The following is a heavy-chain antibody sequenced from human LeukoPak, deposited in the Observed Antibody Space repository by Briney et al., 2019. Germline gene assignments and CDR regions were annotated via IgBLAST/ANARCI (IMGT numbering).Heavy chain of an antibody. CDR3: AKDGYGVLDY. D-gene: IGHD4-17*01. Sequence: GGSLRLSCAASGFTFSSYEMNWVRQAPGKGLEWVSYISSGGRIKYYADSVKGRFTIPRENSQNTLYLQMNSLRAEDTAVYYCAKDGYGVLDYWGQGTLVTVSS. CDR1: GFTFSSYE. V-gene: IGHV3-48*03. J-gene: IGHJ4*02. CDR2: ISSGGRIK.